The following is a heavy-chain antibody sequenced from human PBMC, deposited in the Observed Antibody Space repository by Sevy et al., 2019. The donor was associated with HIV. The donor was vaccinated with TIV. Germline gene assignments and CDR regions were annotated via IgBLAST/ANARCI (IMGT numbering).Heavy chain of an antibody. J-gene: IGHJ6*02. CDR1: GYTFTSYD. D-gene: IGHD3-10*01. V-gene: IGHV1-8*01. CDR2: MNPNSGNT. CDR3: AREHRRGSGSYSCDPSYYYYGMDV. Sequence: ASVKVSCKASGYTFTSYDINWVRQATGQGLEWMGWMNPNSGNTGYAQKFQGRVTMTRNTSISTAYMELSSLRSEDTAVYYCAREHRRGSGSYSCDPSYYYYGMDVWGQGTTVTVSS.